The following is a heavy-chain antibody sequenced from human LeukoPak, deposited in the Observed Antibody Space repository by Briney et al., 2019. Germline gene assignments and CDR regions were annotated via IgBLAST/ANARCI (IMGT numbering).Heavy chain of an antibody. Sequence: GGSLRLSCAASGFTFSDYWMYWVRQPPGEGLVWISNINEYGTTTYADSVKGRFTVSRDNAKNSLYLQMNSLRAEDTAVYYCARGTTAIVGATYGVDYWGQGTLVTVSS. CDR2: INEYGTT. CDR3: ARGTTAIVGATYGVDY. CDR1: GFTFSDYW. V-gene: IGHV3-74*03. J-gene: IGHJ4*02. D-gene: IGHD1-26*01.